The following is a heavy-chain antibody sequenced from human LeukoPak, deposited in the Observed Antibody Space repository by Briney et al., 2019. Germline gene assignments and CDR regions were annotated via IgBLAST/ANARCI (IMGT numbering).Heavy chain of an antibody. V-gene: IGHV3-11*04. CDR1: GFTFSDYF. Sequence: GGSLRLSCAASGFTFSDYFMSWIRQGPGKGLEWVSHIDSSGTIYYADSVKGRATISRDNAKNSLYLQMNSLRAEDTAVYYCARDYGSGSYPPGYWGQGTLVTVSS. J-gene: IGHJ4*02. CDR2: IDSSGTI. CDR3: ARDYGSGSYPPGY. D-gene: IGHD3-10*01.